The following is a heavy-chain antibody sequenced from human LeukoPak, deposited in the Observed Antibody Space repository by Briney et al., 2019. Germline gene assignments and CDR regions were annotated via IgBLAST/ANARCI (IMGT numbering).Heavy chain of an antibody. CDR2: INTSGST. CDR3: ARSGRDGYSPHFDF. J-gene: IGHJ4*02. CDR1: GGSVSDYY. V-gene: IGHV4-4*07. Sequence: PSETLSLTCTVSGGSVSDYYWSWIRQPAGKGLQWIGRINTSGSTNYNPSLKSRVTMSEDMSRNQFFLKVSSVTAADTAVYYCARSGRDGYSPHFDFWGQGTLVTVSS. D-gene: IGHD5-24*01.